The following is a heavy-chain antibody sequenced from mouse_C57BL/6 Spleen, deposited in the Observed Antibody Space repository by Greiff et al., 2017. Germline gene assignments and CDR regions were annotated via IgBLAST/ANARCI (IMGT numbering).Heavy chain of an antibody. CDR3: AREGVPSFAY. Sequence: QVQLKESGPELVKPGASVKISCKASGYAFSSSWMNWVKQRPGKGLEWIGRIYPGDGDTNYNGKFKGKATLTADKSSSTAYMQLSSLTSEDSAVYFCAREGVPSFAYWGQGTLVTVSA. CDR2: IYPGDGDT. V-gene: IGHV1-82*01. CDR1: GYAFSSSW. J-gene: IGHJ3*01.